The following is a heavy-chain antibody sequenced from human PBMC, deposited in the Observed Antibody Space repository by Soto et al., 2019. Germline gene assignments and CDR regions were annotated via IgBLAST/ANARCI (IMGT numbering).Heavy chain of an antibody. CDR2: IIPIFGTA. Sequence: QVQLVQSGAEVKKPGSSVKVSCKASGGTFSSYAISWVRQAPGQGLEWMGGIIPIFGTANYAQKFQGRVTITADESTSKAYMEQSSLRSEDTAVYYCARGRYCSGGSCYSYNYWGQGTLVTVSS. CDR1: GGTFSSYA. D-gene: IGHD2-15*01. V-gene: IGHV1-69*01. CDR3: ARGRYCSGGSCYSYNY. J-gene: IGHJ4*02.